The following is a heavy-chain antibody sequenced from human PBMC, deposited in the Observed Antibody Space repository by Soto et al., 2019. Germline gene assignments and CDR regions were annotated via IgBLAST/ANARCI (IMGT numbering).Heavy chain of an antibody. CDR2: IYPSGST. CDR1: GYSISSGYY. Sequence: NPSETLSLTCAVSGYSISSGYYWGWIRQPPGKGLEWIGSIYPSGSTYYNPSLKSRVTISVDTSKNQFSLKLSSVTAADTAVYYCARGGERITMIVVAPDYWGQGTLVTVSS. CDR3: ARGGERITMIVVAPDY. V-gene: IGHV4-38-2*01. D-gene: IGHD3-22*01. J-gene: IGHJ4*02.